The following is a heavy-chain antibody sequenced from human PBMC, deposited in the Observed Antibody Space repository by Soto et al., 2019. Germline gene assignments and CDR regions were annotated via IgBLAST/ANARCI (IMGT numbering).Heavy chain of an antibody. CDR3: ARLISIAVAGTLHAFQH. V-gene: IGHV4-39*01. J-gene: IGHJ1*01. D-gene: IGHD6-19*01. Sequence: SETLSLTCTVSGGSISSSSYYWGWIRQPPGKGREWIGSIYDSGNTYNNPPLKSPVTISVDTSKNQFSLKLSSVTAADTAVYYCARLISIAVAGTLHAFQHWGQGTLVTVSS. CDR2: IYDSGNT. CDR1: GGSISSSSYY.